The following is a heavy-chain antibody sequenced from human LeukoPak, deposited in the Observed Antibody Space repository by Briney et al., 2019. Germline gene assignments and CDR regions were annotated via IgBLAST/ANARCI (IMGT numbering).Heavy chain of an antibody. J-gene: IGHJ6*03. V-gene: IGHV1-18*01. Sequence: ASVKVSCKASGYTFTSYGISWVRQAPGQGPEWMGWISAYNGNTNYAQKLQGRVTITRNTSISTAYMELSSLRSEDTAVYYCARRYYDFWSGYPVNYYYYMDVWGKGTTVTVSS. CDR1: GYTFTSYG. CDR2: ISAYNGNT. D-gene: IGHD3-3*01. CDR3: ARRYYDFWSGYPVNYYYYMDV.